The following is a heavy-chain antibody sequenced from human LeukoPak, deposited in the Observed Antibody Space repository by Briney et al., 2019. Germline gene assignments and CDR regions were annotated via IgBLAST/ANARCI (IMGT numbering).Heavy chain of an antibody. CDR1: GFTFSSYS. J-gene: IGHJ4*02. D-gene: IGHD5-18*01. Sequence: KSGGSLRLSCAASGFTFSSYSMNWVRQAPGKGLEWVSSISSSSSYIYYADSVKGRFTISRDNAKNSLYLQMNSLRAEDTAVYYCARDEIGYSYGPRCLDYWGQGTLVTVSS. V-gene: IGHV3-21*01. CDR2: ISSSSSYI. CDR3: ARDEIGYSYGPRCLDY.